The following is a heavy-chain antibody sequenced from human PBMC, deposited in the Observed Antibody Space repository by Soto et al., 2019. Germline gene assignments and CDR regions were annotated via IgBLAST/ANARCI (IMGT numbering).Heavy chain of an antibody. CDR2: VSGSGSST. Sequence: GGSMRLSCAVSGFTFSNYAMSWVRQAPGKGLEWVSAVSGSGSSTYYADSVKGRFTISRDNSKNTLYLQMNSLRAEDTAVYYCARRSPSWAFDIWGQGTMVTVSS. D-gene: IGHD2-15*01. J-gene: IGHJ3*02. CDR1: GFTFSNYA. V-gene: IGHV3-23*01. CDR3: ARRSPSWAFDI.